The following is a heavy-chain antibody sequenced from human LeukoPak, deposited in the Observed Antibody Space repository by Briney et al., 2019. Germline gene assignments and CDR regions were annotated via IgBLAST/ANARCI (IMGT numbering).Heavy chain of an antibody. J-gene: IGHJ6*03. V-gene: IGHV1-46*01. CDR1: GYTLTSYY. D-gene: IGHD3-22*01. CDR3: ARETMIDYMDV. CDR2: INPSGGST. Sequence: ASVKVSCKASGYTLTSYYMHWVRQAPGQGLEWMGIINPSGGSTSYAQKFQGRVTMTRDMSTSTVYMELSSLRSEDTAVYYCARETMIDYMDVWGKGTTVTVSS.